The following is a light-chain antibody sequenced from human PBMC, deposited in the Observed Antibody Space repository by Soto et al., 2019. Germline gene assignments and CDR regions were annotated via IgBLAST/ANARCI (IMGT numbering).Light chain of an antibody. CDR3: SSYTISSTYV. CDR1: SSDVGAYNY. Sequence: QSVLTQPASVSGSPGQSSAISCTGTSSDVGAYNYVSWYQQYPGKAPKLVIYDVTNRPSGVSNRVSGSKSGSTASLTISGLQAEDEADYYCSSYTISSTYVFGTGTKLPVL. CDR2: DVT. J-gene: IGLJ1*01. V-gene: IGLV2-14*01.